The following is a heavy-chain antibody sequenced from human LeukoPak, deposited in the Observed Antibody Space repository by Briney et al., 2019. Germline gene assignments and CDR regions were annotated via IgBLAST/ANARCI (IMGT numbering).Heavy chain of an antibody. CDR1: GFSFSTNW. CDR2: IKRDGSEQ. V-gene: IGHV3-7*01. J-gene: IGHJ5*02. CDR3: ARGSSGWNADH. D-gene: IGHD6-19*01. Sequence: GGSLRLSCAASGFSFSTNWMSWVRQTPGKGMQWVANIKRDGSEQDYMFSVRGRFTISRDNAKNSLYLQTNNLRPEDTGVYYCARGSSGWNADHWGQGTLVTVSS.